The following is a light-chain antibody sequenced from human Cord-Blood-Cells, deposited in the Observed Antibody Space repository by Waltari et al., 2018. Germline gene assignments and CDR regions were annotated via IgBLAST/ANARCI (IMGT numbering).Light chain of an antibody. J-gene: IGKJ4*01. CDR2: DAS. Sequence: EIVLTQYPATLSLSTGDRSTLSCRASQSVSSYLARYQQKPGQAPRLLIYDASNRATGIPARFSGSGSGTDFTLTISSLEPEDFAVYYCQQRSNWLTFGGGTKVEIK. CDR1: QSVSSY. V-gene: IGKV3-11*01. CDR3: QQRSNWLT.